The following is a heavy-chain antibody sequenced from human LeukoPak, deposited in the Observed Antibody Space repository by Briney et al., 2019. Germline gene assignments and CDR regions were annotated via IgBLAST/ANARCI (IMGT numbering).Heavy chain of an antibody. CDR2: IKQDGSEK. CDR3: ARSGREATEIDY. Sequence: PGGSLRLSCAASGFTFSDYWMTWVRQAPGKGLEWVANIKQDGSEKYYVDSVKGRFTISRDNAKNSLYLQMNSLRVEDTAVYYCARSGREATEIDYWGQGTLVTVSS. V-gene: IGHV3-7*01. CDR1: GFTFSDYW. D-gene: IGHD2-15*01. J-gene: IGHJ4*02.